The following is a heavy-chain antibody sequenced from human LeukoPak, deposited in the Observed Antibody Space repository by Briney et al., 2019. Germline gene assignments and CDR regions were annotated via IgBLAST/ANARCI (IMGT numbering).Heavy chain of an antibody. J-gene: IGHJ4*02. CDR1: GFTFSTYA. CDR2: ISSNGSDT. CDR3: LKARMTTVTAFGC. Sequence: GGSLRLSCSASGFTFSTYAMHWVRQPPAKGLEYVSTISSNGSDTYYADSVKGRVTISRDNSKNTLYLQMSSLRAEDTAVYYCLKARMTTVTAFGCWGQGALVTVA. V-gene: IGHV3-64D*06. D-gene: IGHD4-17*01.